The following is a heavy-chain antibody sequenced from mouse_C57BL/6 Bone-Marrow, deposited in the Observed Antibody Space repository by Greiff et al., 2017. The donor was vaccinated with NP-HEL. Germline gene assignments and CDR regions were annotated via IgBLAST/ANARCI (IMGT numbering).Heavy chain of an antibody. CDR1: GYTFTDYY. CDR2: IYPGSGNT. J-gene: IGHJ2*01. V-gene: IGHV1-76*01. Sequence: QVQLKESGAELVRPGASVKLSCKASGYTFTDYYINWVKQRPGQGLEWIARIYPGSGNTYYNEKFKGKATLTAEKSSSTAYMQLSSLTSEDSAVYFCASDSSGYGFDYWGQGTTLTVSS. D-gene: IGHD3-2*02. CDR3: ASDSSGYGFDY.